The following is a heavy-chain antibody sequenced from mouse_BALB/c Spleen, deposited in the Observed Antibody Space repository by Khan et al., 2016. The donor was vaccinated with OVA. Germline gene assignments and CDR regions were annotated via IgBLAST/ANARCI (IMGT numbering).Heavy chain of an antibody. CDR1: GFSLTTYG. CDR3: ARHSYRYDFTY. V-gene: IGHV2-2*01. D-gene: IGHD2-12*01. CDR2: IWSGGST. Sequence: VQLQESGPGLVQPSQSLSITCTVSGFSLTTYGIHWVRQSPGKGLEWLGVIWSGGSTDYNAPFISRLSIRKDNSKSQVFFKMNSLQSDDTAIYYCARHSYRYDFTYWGQGTLVTVSA. J-gene: IGHJ3*01.